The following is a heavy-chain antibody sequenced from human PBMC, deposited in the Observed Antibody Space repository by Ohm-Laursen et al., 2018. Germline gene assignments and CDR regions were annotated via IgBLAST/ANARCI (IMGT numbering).Heavy chain of an antibody. D-gene: IGHD6-6*01. J-gene: IGHJ6*02. Sequence: SQTLSLTCTVSGGSISSCNYYWIWLRQYPGMDLVWFVYFYHSASTYYNPSLKIRVTISVYTSKNQFALKFGSVTAADTALYYCERQISIAARTYYYYGMDVWGQGTTVTVSS. CDR1: GGSISSCNYY. CDR2: FYHSAST. V-gene: IGHV4-31*02. CDR3: ERQISIAARTYYYYGMDV.